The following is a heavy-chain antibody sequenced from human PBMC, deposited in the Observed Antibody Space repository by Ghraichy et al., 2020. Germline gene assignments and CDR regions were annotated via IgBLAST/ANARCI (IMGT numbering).Heavy chain of an antibody. J-gene: IGHJ4*02. V-gene: IGHV4-59*01. D-gene: IGHD3-9*01. CDR1: GGSISSYY. Sequence: SETLSLTCTVSGGSISSYYWSWIRQPPGKGLEWIGYIYYSGSTNYNPSLKSRVTISVDTSKNPFSLKLSSVTAADTAVYYCARASALRYFDWLYPVGPFDYWGQGTLVTVSS. CDR2: IYYSGST. CDR3: ARASALRYFDWLYPVGPFDY.